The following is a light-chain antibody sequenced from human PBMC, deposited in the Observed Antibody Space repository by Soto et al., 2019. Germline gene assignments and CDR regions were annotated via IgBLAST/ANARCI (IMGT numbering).Light chain of an antibody. CDR1: SSDVGGYNY. J-gene: IGLJ1*01. CDR3: SSLTTSFTYV. CDR2: EVS. Sequence: QSALTQPASVSGSPGQSITISCTGTSSDVGGYNYVSWYQQHPGKAPKLLLSEVSNRPSGVSDRFSGSKSSNTASLTISGLQAEDEADYYCSSLTTSFTYVFGTGTKLTVL. V-gene: IGLV2-14*01.